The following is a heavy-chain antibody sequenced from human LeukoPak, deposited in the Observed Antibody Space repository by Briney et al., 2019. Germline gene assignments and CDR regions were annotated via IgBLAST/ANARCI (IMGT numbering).Heavy chain of an antibody. D-gene: IGHD3-3*01. Sequence: PSETLSLTCTVSGGSISSSSYYWGWIRQPPGKGLEWIGSIYYSGSTYYNPSLKSRVTISVDTSKNQFSLKLSSVAAADTAVYYCARTRGYYDSCFDYWGQGTLVTVSS. CDR3: ARTRGYYDSCFDY. J-gene: IGHJ4*02. V-gene: IGHV4-39*01. CDR1: GGSISSSSYY. CDR2: IYYSGST.